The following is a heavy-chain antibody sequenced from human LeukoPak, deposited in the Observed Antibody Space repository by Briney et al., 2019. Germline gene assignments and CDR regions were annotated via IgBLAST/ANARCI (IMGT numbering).Heavy chain of an antibody. Sequence: GASVKVSCKASGYTFTTYAINWVRQAPGQGLQWVGWINTDTWNPTYVQGFTGRFVFSLDTSVSTAYLQINSLRADGTAVYYCARDRWQPNYWGQGTLVTVSS. CDR2: INTDTWNP. CDR1: GYTFTTYA. CDR3: ARDRWQPNY. J-gene: IGHJ4*02. D-gene: IGHD4-23*01. V-gene: IGHV7-4-1*02.